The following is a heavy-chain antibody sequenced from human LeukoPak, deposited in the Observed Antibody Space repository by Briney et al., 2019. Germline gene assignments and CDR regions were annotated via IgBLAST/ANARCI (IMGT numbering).Heavy chain of an antibody. J-gene: IGHJ4*02. D-gene: IGHD3-10*01. CDR2: ISSSSYI. V-gene: IGHV3-21*01. Sequence: GGSLRLSCAASGFTFSSYSMNWVRQAPGKGLEWVSSISSSSYIYYADSVKGRFTISRDNAKNSLYLQMNSLRAEDTAVYYCARKPRSDPGGVDYWGQGTLVTVPS. CDR1: GFTFSSYS. CDR3: ARKPRSDPGGVDY.